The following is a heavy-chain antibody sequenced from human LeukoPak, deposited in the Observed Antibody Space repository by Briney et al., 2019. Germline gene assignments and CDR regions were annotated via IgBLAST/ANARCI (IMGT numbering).Heavy chain of an antibody. Sequence: GGSLRLSCAASGFTFSSYAMSWVRQAPGKGLEWVSAISGSGDSTYYADSVKGRFTISRDNSKNTLYPQMNSLRAEDTAVYYCAKDPGHYFDYWGQGTLVTVSS. V-gene: IGHV3-23*01. CDR2: ISGSGDST. D-gene: IGHD7-27*01. CDR1: GFTFSSYA. J-gene: IGHJ4*02. CDR3: AKDPGHYFDY.